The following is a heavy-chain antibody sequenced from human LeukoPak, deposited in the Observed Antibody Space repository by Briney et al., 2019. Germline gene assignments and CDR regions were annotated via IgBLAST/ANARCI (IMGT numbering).Heavy chain of an antibody. CDR2: IWYNGSNK. CDR1: GFRFSSHG. Sequence: PGGSLRLSCAASGFRFSSHGMNWVRQAPGKGLEWVAVIWYNGSNKKYADSVKGRFTISRDNSENTLYLQMNSLRAEDTAVYYCARGFNGPNYYFDYWGQGTLVTVSS. J-gene: IGHJ4*02. D-gene: IGHD5-24*01. V-gene: IGHV3-33*01. CDR3: ARGFNGPNYYFDY.